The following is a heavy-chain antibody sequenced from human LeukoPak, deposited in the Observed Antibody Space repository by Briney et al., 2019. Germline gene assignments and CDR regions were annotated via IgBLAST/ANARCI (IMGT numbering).Heavy chain of an antibody. CDR2: ISGSGGST. V-gene: IGHV3-23*01. J-gene: IGHJ4*02. CDR1: GFTLSRYA. CDR3: ARQLAYVDDY. D-gene: IGHD1-1*01. Sequence: PGGSLRLSCAASGFTLSRYAMSWVRQAPGTGLEWVSAISGSGGSTYYADSVKGRFTISRDSSKNTLYLQMNSLRAEDTALYYCARQLAYVDDYWGQGTLVTVSS.